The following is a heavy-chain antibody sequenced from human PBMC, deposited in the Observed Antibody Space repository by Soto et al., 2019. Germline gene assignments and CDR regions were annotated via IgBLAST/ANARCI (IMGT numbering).Heavy chain of an antibody. J-gene: IGHJ4*02. V-gene: IGHV1-18*01. D-gene: IGHD2-8*01. Sequence: QVQLVQSGAEVKKPGASVKVSCKASGYTFTSYGISWVRQAPGQGLEWMGWISSYDGNTKYAQKLQGRVTMTTDTSPRTAYMGLRSLRSDDTAVYYCAGDTDGSNGACYIGYWGQGTLVTVSS. CDR2: ISSYDGNT. CDR1: GYTFTSYG. CDR3: AGDTDGSNGACYIGY.